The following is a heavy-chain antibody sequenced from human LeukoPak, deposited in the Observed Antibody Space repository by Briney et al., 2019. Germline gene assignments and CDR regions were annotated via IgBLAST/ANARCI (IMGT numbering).Heavy chain of an antibody. CDR1: GGSFSGYY. CDR3: AIAMTGYYDFWY. J-gene: IGHJ4*02. Sequence: SETLSLTCAVYGGSFSGYYWSWIRQPPGKGLEWIGEINHSGSTNYNPSFKSRVTISVDTSKNQFSLKLSSVTAADTAVYYCAIAMTGYYDFWYWGQGTLVTVSS. V-gene: IGHV4-34*01. CDR2: INHSGST. D-gene: IGHD3-3*01.